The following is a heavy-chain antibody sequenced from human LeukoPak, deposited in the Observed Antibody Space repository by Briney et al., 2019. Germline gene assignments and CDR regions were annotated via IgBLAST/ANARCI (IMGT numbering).Heavy chain of an antibody. D-gene: IGHD1-26*01. CDR3: ARGSVGATAQFDY. CDR2: MNPNSGNT. CDR1: GYTFTSYD. Sequence: GASVKVSCKPSGYTFTSYDINWLRQATGQGLEWMGWMNPNSGNTGYAQKFQGRVTMTRNTSISTAYMELSSLRSEDTAVYYCARGSVGATAQFDYWGQGTLVTVSS. V-gene: IGHV1-8*01. J-gene: IGHJ4*02.